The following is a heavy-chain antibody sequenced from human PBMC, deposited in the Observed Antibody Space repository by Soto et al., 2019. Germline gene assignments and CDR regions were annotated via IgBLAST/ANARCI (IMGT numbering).Heavy chain of an antibody. CDR3: ARGSHGDLLFDF. J-gene: IGHJ4*01. CDR2: IYRNGGST. D-gene: IGHD4-17*01. V-gene: IGHV3-20*01. CDR1: GFTFDDYG. Sequence: EVQLVESGGGVVRPGGSLRLSCAASGFTFDDYGMSWVRQTPGKGLEWVSGIYRNGGSTGYADSVEGRFTISRDNARNSLYLQMNSLRAEDTALYHCARGSHGDLLFDFWGHGTLVTVSS.